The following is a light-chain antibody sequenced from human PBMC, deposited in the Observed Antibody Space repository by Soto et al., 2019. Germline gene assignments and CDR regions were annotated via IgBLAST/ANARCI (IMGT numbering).Light chain of an antibody. Sequence: QSVLTQPPSVSGAPGQRVTFSCTGSSSDIGAGYDVHWYQHLPGTAPKLLIYGNTNRPSGVPDRFSASKSGTSASLAITGLQAEDEADYYCQSYDSSLSVVFGGGTQLTVL. CDR2: GNT. CDR3: QSYDSSLSVV. V-gene: IGLV1-40*01. J-gene: IGLJ2*01. CDR1: SSDIGAGYD.